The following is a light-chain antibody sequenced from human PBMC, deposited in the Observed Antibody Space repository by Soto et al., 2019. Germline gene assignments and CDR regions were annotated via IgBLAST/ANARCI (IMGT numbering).Light chain of an antibody. CDR2: DAS. Sequence: AIQLTQSPSSLSASVGDRVTITCRASQGVRSALAWYQHKPGRGPRLLIYDASTLQSGVPSRFSGSGSGTDFTLTISSLQPEDSATYYCQQFHSPALTFGGGTKLE. CDR1: QGVRSA. CDR3: QQFHSPALT. J-gene: IGKJ4*01. V-gene: IGKV1-13*02.